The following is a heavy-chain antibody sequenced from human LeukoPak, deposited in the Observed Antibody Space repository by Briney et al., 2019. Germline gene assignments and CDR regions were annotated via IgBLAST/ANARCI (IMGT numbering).Heavy chain of an antibody. V-gene: IGHV3-30-3*01. CDR2: ILFDGSKK. CDR1: GFTFSSYS. D-gene: IGHD3-10*01. Sequence: GGSLRLSCAASGFTFSSYSMHWVRQAPGKGLEWVAVILFDGSKKYYTDSVKDRFTISRDNSKNTLFLQMNTLSTEDTGVYYCAKDWGYGSGTYFIAWGPGTLVTVSS. J-gene: IGHJ4*02. CDR3: AKDWGYGSGTYFIA.